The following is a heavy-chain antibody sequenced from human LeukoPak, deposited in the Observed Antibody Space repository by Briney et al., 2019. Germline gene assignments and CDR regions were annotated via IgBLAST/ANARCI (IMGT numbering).Heavy chain of an antibody. V-gene: IGHV3-21*01. Sequence: GGSLRLSCAASGFTFSSYSMNWVRQAPGKGLEWVSSISSSSSYIYYADSVKGRFTISRDNAKNSLYLQMNSLRAEDTAVYYCARFMVRGVSDACDIWRQATMITVSS. CDR2: ISSSSSYI. CDR1: GFTFSSYS. CDR3: ARFMVRGVSDACDI. D-gene: IGHD3-10*01. J-gene: IGHJ3*02.